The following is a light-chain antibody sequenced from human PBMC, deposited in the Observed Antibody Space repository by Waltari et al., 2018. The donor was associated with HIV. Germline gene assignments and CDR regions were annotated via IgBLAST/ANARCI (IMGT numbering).Light chain of an antibody. J-gene: IGLJ1*01. V-gene: IGLV2-14*01. Sequence: QSALTQPPSVSGSLGHSITLSCTGTSSAIGGYDYVSWYQQHPGKAPKLLIYEVNNRPSGVSNRFSGSKSGNTASLTISGLQAEDEADYYCSSYTSVTTSYVFGTGTNVTVL. CDR3: SSYTSVTTSYV. CDR1: SSAIGGYDY. CDR2: EVN.